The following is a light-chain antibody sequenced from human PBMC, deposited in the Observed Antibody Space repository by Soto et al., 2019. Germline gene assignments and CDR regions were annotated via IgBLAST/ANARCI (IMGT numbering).Light chain of an antibody. Sequence: QSVLTQPPSVSGAPGQRVTMSCTGSSSNSGAGYDVHWYQQLPGTAPKLLIYGNSNRPSGVPDRFSGSKSGTSASLAITGLQAEDEADYYCQSYDISLSGYVVFGGGTKLTVL. V-gene: IGLV1-40*01. CDR1: SSNSGAGYD. CDR2: GNS. J-gene: IGLJ2*01. CDR3: QSYDISLSGYVV.